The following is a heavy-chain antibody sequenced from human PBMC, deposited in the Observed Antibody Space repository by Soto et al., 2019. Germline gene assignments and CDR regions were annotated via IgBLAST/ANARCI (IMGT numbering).Heavy chain of an antibody. J-gene: IGHJ6*03. CDR2: IYYSEST. CDR3: ARHREDIVVAAVYYYYYYMDV. V-gene: IGHV4-59*08. CDR1: GGSISSYY. D-gene: IGHD2-2*01. Sequence: SETLSLTCTVSGGSISSYYWSWIRQPPGKGLEWIGYIYYSESTNYNPSLKSRVTISVDTSKNQFSLKLSSVTAADTAVYYCARHREDIVVAAVYYYYYYMDVWGKGTTVTVSS.